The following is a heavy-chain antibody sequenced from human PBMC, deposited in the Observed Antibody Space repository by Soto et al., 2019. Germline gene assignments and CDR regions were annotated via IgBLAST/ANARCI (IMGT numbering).Heavy chain of an antibody. Sequence: SETLSLTCAVYGGSFRGYYWSWIRQPPGKGLEWIGEINHSGSTNYNPSLKSRVTISVDASKTQFSLKLSSVTAADTAVYYCASAMVVVVVAATFYYYGMDVWGQGTTVTVPS. J-gene: IGHJ6*02. CDR3: ASAMVVVVVAATFYYYGMDV. D-gene: IGHD2-15*01. CDR2: INHSGST. CDR1: GGSFRGYY. V-gene: IGHV4-34*01.